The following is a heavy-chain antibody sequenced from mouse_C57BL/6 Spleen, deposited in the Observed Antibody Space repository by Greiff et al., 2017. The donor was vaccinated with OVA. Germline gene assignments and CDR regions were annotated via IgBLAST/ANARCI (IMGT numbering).Heavy chain of an antibody. J-gene: IGHJ1*03. V-gene: IGHV1-63*01. CDR2: IYPGGGYT. D-gene: IGHD6-2*01. CDR3: AVISGYFDV. CDR1: GYTFTNYW. Sequence: VQVVESGAELVRPGTSVKMSCKASGYTFTNYWIGWAKQRPGHGLEWIGDIYPGGGYTNYNEKFKGKATLTADKSSSTAYMQFSSLTSEDSAIYYCAVISGYFDVWGTGTTVTVSS.